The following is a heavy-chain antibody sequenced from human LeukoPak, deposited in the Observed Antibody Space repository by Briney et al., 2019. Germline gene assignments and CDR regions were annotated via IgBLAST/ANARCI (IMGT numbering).Heavy chain of an antibody. CDR1: GYTFTGYY. CDR2: INPNSGGT. V-gene: IGHV1-2*02. D-gene: IGHD6-13*01. Sequence: GASVKVSRKASGYTFTGYYMHWVRQAPGQGLEWMGWINPNSGGTNYAQKFQGRVTMTRDTSISTAYMELSRLRSDDTAVYYCAGVVGIAAAGVFDYWGQGTLVTVSS. J-gene: IGHJ4*02. CDR3: AGVVGIAAAGVFDY.